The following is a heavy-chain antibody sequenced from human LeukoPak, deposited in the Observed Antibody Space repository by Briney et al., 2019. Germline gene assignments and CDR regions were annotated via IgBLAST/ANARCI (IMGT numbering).Heavy chain of an antibody. CDR1: GGSISSGDYY. V-gene: IGHV4-30-4*08. Sequence: PSETLSLTCTVSGGSISSGDYYWSWIRQPPGKGLEWIGYIYYSGSTYYNPSLKSRVTVSVDTSKNQFSLKLSSVTAADTAVYYCARVPSDYGDYRTTPFDYWGQGALVTVSS. CDR3: ARVPSDYGDYRTTPFDY. CDR2: IYYSGST. J-gene: IGHJ4*02. D-gene: IGHD4-17*01.